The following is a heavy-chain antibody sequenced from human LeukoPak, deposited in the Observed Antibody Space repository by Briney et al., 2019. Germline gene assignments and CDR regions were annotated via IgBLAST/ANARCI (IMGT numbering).Heavy chain of an antibody. CDR3: ARDGYCSGGSCYPVGAFDI. Sequence: GGSLRLSCAASGFIVSDNYMTWVRQAPGKGLEWVSVIYSGGSTYYADSVKGRFTISRDNSKNMLYLQMNSLRAEDTAVYYCARDGYCSGGSCYPVGAFDIWGQGTMVTVSS. V-gene: IGHV3-53*01. CDR2: IYSGGST. J-gene: IGHJ3*02. D-gene: IGHD2-15*01. CDR1: GFIVSDNY.